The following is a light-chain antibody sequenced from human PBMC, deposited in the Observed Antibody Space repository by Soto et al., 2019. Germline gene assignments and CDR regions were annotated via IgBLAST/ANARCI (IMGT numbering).Light chain of an antibody. Sequence: EIVMTQSPATLSVSPGEIATLSFSASQSFRSSYLAWYQQKPGQAPRLLIYGASSRATGIPDRFSGSGSGTDFTLTISRLEPEDFAVYYCQQYGSSPLTFGGGTKVDIK. CDR1: QSFRSSY. V-gene: IGKV3-20*01. J-gene: IGKJ4*01. CDR2: GAS. CDR3: QQYGSSPLT.